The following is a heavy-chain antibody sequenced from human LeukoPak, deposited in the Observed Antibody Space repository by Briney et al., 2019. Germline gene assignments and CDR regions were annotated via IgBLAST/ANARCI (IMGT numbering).Heavy chain of an antibody. D-gene: IGHD3-9*01. CDR1: GGTFSSYA. CDR3: ARDRDFDWLPLDY. Sequence: ASVKVSCKASGGTFSSYAISWVRQAPGQGLEWMGRIIPILGIANYAQKFQGRVTITADKSTSTAYMELSSLRSEDTAVYYCARDRDFDWLPLDYWGQGTLVTVSS. CDR2: IIPILGIA. J-gene: IGHJ4*02. V-gene: IGHV1-69*04.